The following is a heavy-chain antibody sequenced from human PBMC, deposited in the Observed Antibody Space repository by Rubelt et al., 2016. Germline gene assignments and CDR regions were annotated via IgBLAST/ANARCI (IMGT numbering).Heavy chain of an antibody. J-gene: IGHJ4*02. CDR2: IYYSGST. CDR3: ARCQTTVTTRIDY. D-gene: IGHD4-11*01. CDR1: GGSISSSSYY. V-gene: IGHV4-39*07. Sequence: QLQLQESGPGLVKPSETLSLTCTVSGGSISSSSYYWGWIRQPPGKGLEWIGSIYYSGSTYYNPSLKGRVTMSVDTSKNQFSLKLRSVTAADTAVYYCARCQTTVTTRIDYWGQGTLVTVSS.